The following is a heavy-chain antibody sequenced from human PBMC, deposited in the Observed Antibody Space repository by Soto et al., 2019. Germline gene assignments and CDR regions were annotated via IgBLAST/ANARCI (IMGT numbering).Heavy chain of an antibody. Sequence: GGSLRLSCAASGFIFSSFAMSWVRQAPGKGLEWVSTISNNGGSTYSADSVKGRFTISRDNSKNTLYLQMNSLRAEDTAVYYCAKDPDISGWYQTDLDYWGQGTLVTVSS. CDR1: GFIFSSFA. V-gene: IGHV3-23*01. J-gene: IGHJ4*02. CDR2: ISNNGGST. CDR3: AKDPDISGWYQTDLDY. D-gene: IGHD6-19*01.